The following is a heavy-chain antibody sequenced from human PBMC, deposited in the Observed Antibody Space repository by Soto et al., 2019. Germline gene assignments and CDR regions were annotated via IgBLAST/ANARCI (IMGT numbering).Heavy chain of an antibody. CDR1: GDTFAFYS. CDR3: ATSYGSGYRAFDY. V-gene: IGHV1-69*02. J-gene: IGHJ4*02. CDR2: INPILSMS. Sequence: QVQLVQSGAEVKRPGSSVKVSCTASGDTFAFYSINWVRQAPGLGLEWMGRINPILSMSNYAQRFQGRVTMTADKSTSPADMVLNSLRSEATAMSYCATSYGSGYRAFDYWGQGALVTVSS. D-gene: IGHD3-10*01.